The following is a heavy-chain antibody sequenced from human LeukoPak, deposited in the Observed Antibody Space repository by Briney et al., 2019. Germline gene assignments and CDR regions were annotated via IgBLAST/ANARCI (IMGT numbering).Heavy chain of an antibody. D-gene: IGHD3-10*01. V-gene: IGHV4-4*07. J-gene: IGHJ6*02. CDR2: ISTSGST. CDR3: ARGPSGYYGMDV. Sequence: SETLSLTCAVSGGSMSSYYWSWIRQFAGKGLEWIGRISTSGSTSYNPSLKGRVTMSVDTSKNQFSLILTSVTAADTAVYYCARGPSGYYGMDVWGQGTTVTVSS. CDR1: GGSMSSYY.